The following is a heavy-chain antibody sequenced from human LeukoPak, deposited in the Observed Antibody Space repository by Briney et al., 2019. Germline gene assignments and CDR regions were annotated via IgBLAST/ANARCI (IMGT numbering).Heavy chain of an antibody. CDR3: ARPWGY. V-gene: IGHV4-4*09. CDR1: GGSISGYF. CDR2: IYTSGST. D-gene: IGHD1-26*01. J-gene: IGHJ4*02. Sequence: SETLSLTCAVSGGSISGYFWSWIRQPPGKGLEWIGFIYTSGSTAYNPSLKSRVTMSLDTSKNQLSLKLTSLTAADTAVYYCARPWGYWGRGIQVTVSS.